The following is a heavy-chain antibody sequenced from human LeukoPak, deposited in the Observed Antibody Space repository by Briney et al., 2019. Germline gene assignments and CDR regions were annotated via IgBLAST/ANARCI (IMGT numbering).Heavy chain of an antibody. CDR1: GFTFSSYW. CDR3: ARDGPVGSTYAFDI. D-gene: IGHD6-25*01. J-gene: IGHJ3*02. V-gene: IGHV3-74*01. Sequence: AGGSLRLSCAASGFTFSSYWMHWVRQAPGKGLVWVSRINTDGSSTSYADSVKGRFTISRDNAKNTLYLQMNSLRAEDTAVYYCARDGPVGSTYAFDIWGQGTMVTVSS. CDR2: INTDGSST.